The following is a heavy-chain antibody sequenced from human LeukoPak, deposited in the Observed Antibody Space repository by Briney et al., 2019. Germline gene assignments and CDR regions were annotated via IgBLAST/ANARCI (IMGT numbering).Heavy chain of an antibody. CDR3: AREGLGGEFFSPFQNAFDI. D-gene: IGHD3-16*01. J-gene: IGHJ3*02. V-gene: IGHV1-2*04. CDR2: INPNSGGT. CDR1: GYTFTGYY. Sequence: GASVKVSCKASGYTFTGYYMHWVRQAPGQGLEWMGWINPNSGGTNYAQKFQGWVTMTRDTSISTAYMELSRLRSDVSAVYYCAREGLGGEFFSPFQNAFDIWGQGTMVTVSS.